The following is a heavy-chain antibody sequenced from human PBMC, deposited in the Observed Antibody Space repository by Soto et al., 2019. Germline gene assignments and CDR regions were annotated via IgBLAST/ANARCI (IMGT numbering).Heavy chain of an antibody. CDR2: IKQDGSEK. CDR1: GFTFSSYW. V-gene: IGHV3-7*01. CDR3: ARDGPVVPADIAPDDY. Sequence: EVQLVESGGGLVQPGGSLRLSCAASGFTFSSYWMSWVRQAPGKGLEWVANIKQDGSEKYYVDSVKGRFTISRDNAKNSLYLQMNSLRAEDTAVYYCARDGPVVPADIAPDDYWGQGTLVTVSS. D-gene: IGHD2-2*01. J-gene: IGHJ4*02.